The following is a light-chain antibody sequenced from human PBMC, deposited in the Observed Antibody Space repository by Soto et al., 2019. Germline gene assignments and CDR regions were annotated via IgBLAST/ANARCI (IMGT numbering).Light chain of an antibody. CDR3: QYSDSSLRGSV. J-gene: IGLJ3*02. V-gene: IGLV1-40*01. CDR2: GNS. Sequence: QSVLTQPPSVSGAPGQRVTISCTGSSSNIGAGYDVHWYQQLPGTAPKLLIYGNSNRPSGVPDRFSGSKSGTSASLAITGRQAEDEADDYCQYSDSSLRGSVFGGGTKLTVL. CDR1: SSNIGAGYD.